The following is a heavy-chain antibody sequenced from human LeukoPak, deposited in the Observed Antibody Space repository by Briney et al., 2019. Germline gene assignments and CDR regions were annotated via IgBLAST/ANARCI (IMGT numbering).Heavy chain of an antibody. V-gene: IGHV3-30*02. CDR1: GFTFSTYG. D-gene: IGHD6-6*01. J-gene: IGHJ6*03. CDR3: AKDGSPSPFYYYYYYMDV. Sequence: PGGSLRLSCAASGFTFSTYGIHWVRQAPGKGLEWVTFIRYDGSNKYYADSVMGRFTISRDNSKNTVYLQMNSLRTDDTAVYYCAKDGSPSPFYYYYYYMDVWGTGTTVTVSS. CDR2: IRYDGSNK.